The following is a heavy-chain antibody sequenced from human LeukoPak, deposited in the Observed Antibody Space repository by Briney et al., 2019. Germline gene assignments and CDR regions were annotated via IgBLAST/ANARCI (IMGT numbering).Heavy chain of an antibody. CDR3: ARVDYDLCSGYSRAIDY. J-gene: IGHJ4*02. V-gene: IGHV4-59*01. Sequence: PSETLSLTCTVSGGSISSYYWSWIRQPPGKGLELIGFIYYSGSTNYNPSLKSRVTISVDTSRNQFSLKLTSVTAADTAVYYCARVDYDLCSGYSRAIDYWGQGTLVTVSS. D-gene: IGHD3-3*01. CDR2: IYYSGST. CDR1: GGSISSYY.